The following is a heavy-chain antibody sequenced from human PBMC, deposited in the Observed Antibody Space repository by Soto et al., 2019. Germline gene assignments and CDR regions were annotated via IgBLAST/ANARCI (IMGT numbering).Heavy chain of an antibody. V-gene: IGHV1-8*01. Sequence: ASVKVSCKASGYTFTSFNINWVRQATGQGLEWMGWMNPNNENIGYAQKFQGRVTMTRNTSIRTVYMELTNLTSEDTAVYYCAKDQLYIRGVIHNWFDPWGQGTLVTVSS. CDR1: GYTFTSFN. D-gene: IGHD3-10*02. J-gene: IGHJ5*02. CDR2: MNPNNENI. CDR3: AKDQLYIRGVIHNWFDP.